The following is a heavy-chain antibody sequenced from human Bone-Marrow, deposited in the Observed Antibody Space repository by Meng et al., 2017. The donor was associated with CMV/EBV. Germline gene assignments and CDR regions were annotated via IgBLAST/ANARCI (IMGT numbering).Heavy chain of an antibody. V-gene: IGHV4-59*01. CDR1: GGSISSYY. CDR2: IYYSGST. D-gene: IGHD3-22*01. CDR3: ASSLDTDYYDSSGWFVFQH. Sequence: SETLSLTCTVSGGSISSYYWSWIRQPPGKGLEWIGYIYYSGSTNYNPSLKSRVTISVDTSKNQFSLKLSSVTAADTAVYYCASSLDTDYYDSSGWFVFQHWGQGTLVTVTS. J-gene: IGHJ1*01.